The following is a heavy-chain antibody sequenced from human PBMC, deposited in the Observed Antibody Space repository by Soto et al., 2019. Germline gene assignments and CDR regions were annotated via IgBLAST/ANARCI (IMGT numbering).Heavy chain of an antibody. J-gene: IGHJ3*02. V-gene: IGHV1-18*01. D-gene: IGHD5-12*01. Sequence: EASVKVSCKASGYTFTSYGISWVRQAPGQGLEWMGWISAYNGNTNYAQKLQGRVTMTTDTSTSTAYMELRSLRSDDTAVYYCARVEMATTNDAFDIWGQGTMVTVSS. CDR2: ISAYNGNT. CDR3: ARVEMATTNDAFDI. CDR1: GYTFTSYG.